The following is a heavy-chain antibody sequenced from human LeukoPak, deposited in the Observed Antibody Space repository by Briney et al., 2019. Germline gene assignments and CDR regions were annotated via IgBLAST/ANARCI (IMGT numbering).Heavy chain of an antibody. V-gene: IGHV4-38-2*02. CDR3: ASGSPAADY. CDR1: GYSISSGYY. J-gene: IGHJ4*02. CDR2: GHHSGST. D-gene: IGHD6-25*01. Sequence: SETLSLTCTVSGYSISSGYYWCWIRQPPGKGLEWIGSGHHSGSTYYNASLKSRVTISLDTSKNQVSLNLRSVTVAATAVYYCASGSPAADYWGQGTLVTVSS.